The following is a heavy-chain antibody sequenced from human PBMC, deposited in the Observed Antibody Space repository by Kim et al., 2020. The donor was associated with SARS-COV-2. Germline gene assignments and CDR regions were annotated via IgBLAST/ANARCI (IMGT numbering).Heavy chain of an antibody. CDR2: ISYDGSNK. Sequence: AGSLRLSCAASGFTFSSYGMHWVRQAPGKGLEWVAVISYDGSNKYYADSVKGRFTISRDNSKNTLYLQMNSLRAEDTAVYYCAKALLSYWGQGTLVTVSS. CDR3: AKALLSY. J-gene: IGHJ4*02. V-gene: IGHV3-30*18. CDR1: GFTFSSYG.